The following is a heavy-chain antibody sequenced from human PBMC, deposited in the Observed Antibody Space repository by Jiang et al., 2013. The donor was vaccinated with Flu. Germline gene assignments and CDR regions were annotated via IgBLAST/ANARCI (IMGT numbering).Heavy chain of an antibody. V-gene: IGHV1-69*04. CDR3: ARESIAVAGTGYFDL. CDR2: IIPILGIA. D-gene: IGHD6-19*01. J-gene: IGHJ2*01. CDR1: GGTFSSYA. Sequence: SGAEVKKPGSSVKVSCKASGGTFSSYAISWVRQAPGQGLEWMGRIIPILGIANYAQKFQGRVTITADKSTSTAYMELSSLRSEDTAVYYCARESIAVAGTGYFDLWGRGTLVTVSS.